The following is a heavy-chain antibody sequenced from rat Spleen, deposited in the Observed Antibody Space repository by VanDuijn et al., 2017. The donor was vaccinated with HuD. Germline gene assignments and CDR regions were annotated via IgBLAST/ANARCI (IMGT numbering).Heavy chain of an antibody. Sequence: QVQLKESGPGLVQPSQTLSLTCTVSGFSLTSYHVSWVRQPPGKGLEWMGRMKYDGDTYYNSALKSRLSISRDTSKSQVFLEMNSLQTEDTAIYFCIRESLPGSKSHWFVYWGQGTLVTVSS. J-gene: IGHJ3*01. D-gene: IGHD1-4*01. V-gene: IGHV2S1*01. CDR3: IRESLPGSKSHWFVY. CDR2: MKYDGDT. CDR1: GFSLTSYH.